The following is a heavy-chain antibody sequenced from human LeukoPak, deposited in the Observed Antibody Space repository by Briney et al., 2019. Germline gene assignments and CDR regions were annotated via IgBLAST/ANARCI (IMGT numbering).Heavy chain of an antibody. V-gene: IGHV3-21*01. Sequence: GRCLRLSCAASGFTFSSYSMNWVRQAPGKGLEWVSSISSSSSYILYADSMKGRLAISRHNAKNSLYLQVNRQLSEDPAVYLCARDRDGSGSYYNWEYYYYGMAVWGQGTTVTVSS. D-gene: IGHD3-10*01. J-gene: IGHJ6*02. CDR3: ARDRDGSGSYYNWEYYYYGMAV. CDR2: ISSSSSYI. CDR1: GFTFSSYS.